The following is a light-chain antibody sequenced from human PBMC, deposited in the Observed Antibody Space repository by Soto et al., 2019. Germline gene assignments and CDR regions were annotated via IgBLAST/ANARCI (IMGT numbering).Light chain of an antibody. CDR1: QSVSSY. V-gene: IGKV3-11*01. Sequence: EIVLTQSPATLSLSPGERATLSCRASQSVSSYLAWYQQKPGQAPRILIYDASNRATGIPARFSGSGSGTDFTLTISSLEPDDFAVYYCQQRSDWPSTFGGGTKVQIK. J-gene: IGKJ4*01. CDR3: QQRSDWPST. CDR2: DAS.